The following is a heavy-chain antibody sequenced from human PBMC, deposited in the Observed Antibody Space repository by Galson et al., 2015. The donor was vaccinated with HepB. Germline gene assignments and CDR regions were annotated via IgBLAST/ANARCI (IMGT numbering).Heavy chain of an antibody. CDR1: GFTFSSYG. J-gene: IGHJ3*02. D-gene: IGHD3-22*01. V-gene: IGHV3-30*03. CDR2: ISYDGSNK. Sequence: SLRLSCAASGFTFSSYGMHWVRQAPGKGLEWVAVISYDGSNKYYADSVKGRFTISRDNSKNTLYLQMNSLKASDTAMYYCARPLYDSSGYYYVPGAFDIWGQGTMVTVSS. CDR3: ARPLYDSSGYYYVPGAFDI.